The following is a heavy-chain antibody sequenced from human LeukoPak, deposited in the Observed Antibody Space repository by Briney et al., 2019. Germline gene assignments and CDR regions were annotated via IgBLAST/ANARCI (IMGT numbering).Heavy chain of an antibody. J-gene: IGHJ3*02. CDR3: AKSVMITFGGVIGAFDI. Sequence: GGSLRLSCAASGFTFSSYAMSWVRQAQGKGLEWVSAISGSGGSTYYADSVKGRFTISRDNSKNTLYLQMNSLRAEDTAVYYCAKSVMITFGGVIGAFDIWGQGTMVTVPS. V-gene: IGHV3-23*01. D-gene: IGHD3-16*02. CDR1: GFTFSSYA. CDR2: ISGSGGST.